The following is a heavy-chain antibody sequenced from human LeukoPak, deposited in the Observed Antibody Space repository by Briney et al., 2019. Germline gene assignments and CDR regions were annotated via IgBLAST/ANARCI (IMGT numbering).Heavy chain of an antibody. J-gene: IGHJ4*02. CDR3: ARDPTPFDY. Sequence: GGSLRLSCAASGFTFSSYSMNWVRQAPGKGLEWVSYISSSSGTIYYADSVRGRFTISRDNAKNSLYLQMNSLRAEDTAVYYCARDPTPFDYWGQGTLVTVSS. CDR1: GFTFSSYS. CDR2: ISSSSGTI. V-gene: IGHV3-48*04.